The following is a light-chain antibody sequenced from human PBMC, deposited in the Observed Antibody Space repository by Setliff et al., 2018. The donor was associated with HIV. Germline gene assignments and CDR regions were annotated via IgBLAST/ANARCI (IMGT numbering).Light chain of an antibody. CDR2: EVS. V-gene: IGLV2-14*01. CDR3: SSYAITNTLP. CDR1: SSDVGSYNY. Sequence: QSALTQPASVSGSPGQSITISCTGTSSDVGSYNYVSWYQQHPGKAPQLMIFEVSRRPSGIPDRFSGSKSGNTASLTVSGLQAEDEADYYCSSYAITNTLPFGTGTKVTVL. J-gene: IGLJ1*01.